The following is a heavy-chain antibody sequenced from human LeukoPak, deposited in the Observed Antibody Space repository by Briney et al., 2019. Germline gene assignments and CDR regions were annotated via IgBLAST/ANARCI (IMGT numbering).Heavy chain of an antibody. CDR1: GGSFSGYY. D-gene: IGHD4-11*01. J-gene: IGHJ3*02. CDR2: INHSGST. V-gene: IGHV4-34*01. Sequence: NTSETLSLTCAVYGGSFSGYYWSWIRQPPGKGLEWIGEINHSGSTNYNPSLKSRVTISVDTSKNQFSLKLSSVTAADTAVYYCARHSSNYVRAFVIWGQGTMVTVSS. CDR3: ARHSSNYVRAFVI.